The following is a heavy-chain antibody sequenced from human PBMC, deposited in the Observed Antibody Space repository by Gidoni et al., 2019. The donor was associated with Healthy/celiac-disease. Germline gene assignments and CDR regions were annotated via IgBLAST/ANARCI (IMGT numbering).Heavy chain of an antibody. Sequence: EVQLLESGGGLVQPGGSLRPPCAASGFTFRRYAMSWVSQAPGKGLEWVLAIRGSGGSTYYADSVKGRFTIPRDNSKNTLYLQMNSLRAEDTAVYYCAKDRGTYVILGGSAFDIWGQGTMVTVSS. J-gene: IGHJ3*02. D-gene: IGHD3-9*01. V-gene: IGHV3-23*01. CDR1: GFTFRRYA. CDR2: IRGSGGST. CDR3: AKDRGTYVILGGSAFDI.